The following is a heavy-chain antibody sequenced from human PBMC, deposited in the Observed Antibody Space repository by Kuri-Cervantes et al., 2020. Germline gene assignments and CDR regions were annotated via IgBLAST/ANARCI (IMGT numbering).Heavy chain of an antibody. J-gene: IGHJ4*02. CDR3: ARRPPESAFDY. Sequence: GSLRLSCAASGFTFSSYAMSWVRQAPGKGLEWIGYIYYSGSTNYNPSLKSRVTISVDTSKSQFSLKLSSVTAADTAVYYCARRPPESAFDYWGQGTLVTVSS. V-gene: IGHV4-59*12. CDR1: GFTFSSYA. CDR2: IYYSGST.